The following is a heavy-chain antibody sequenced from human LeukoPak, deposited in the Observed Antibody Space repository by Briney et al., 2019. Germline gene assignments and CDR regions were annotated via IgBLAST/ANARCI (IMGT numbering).Heavy chain of an antibody. D-gene: IGHD2-15*01. CDR3: ARDQEGGAGSCYFDF. CDR2: IKEDGSEK. J-gene: IGHJ4*02. CDR1: GFTSRNYW. V-gene: IGHV3-7*01. Sequence: GGSQRLSCAASGFTSRNYWMSWVRQAPGKGLEWVANIKEDGSEKYYVDSVKGRFVISRDNAKNSLYLQMDSLRVDDTAIYYCARDQEGGAGSCYFDFWGQGALVTVSS.